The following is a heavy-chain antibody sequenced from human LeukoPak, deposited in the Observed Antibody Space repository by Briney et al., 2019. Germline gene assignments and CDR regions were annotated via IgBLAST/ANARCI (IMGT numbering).Heavy chain of an antibody. V-gene: IGHV4-4*07. CDR1: GGSISHYY. CDR3: ARGPVYGPGTITRMDV. J-gene: IGHJ6*04. CDR2: IHSSGNT. Sequence: SETLSLTCTVSGGSISHYYLSWIRQPAGKGLQWIGRIHSSGNTDFHPSLRSRVTMSVDTSNNQFSLNLTSVTAADTAVYYCARGPVYGPGTITRMDVWGTETTVTVSS. D-gene: IGHD4/OR15-4a*01.